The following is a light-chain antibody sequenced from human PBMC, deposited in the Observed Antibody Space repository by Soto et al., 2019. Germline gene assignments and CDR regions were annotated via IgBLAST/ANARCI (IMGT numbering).Light chain of an antibody. CDR1: NSDIGRYDY. Sequence: QSALTQPASVSGSPGQSITISCTGSNSDIGRYDYVSWYQQLPGKAPKLIIYRVINRPSGISDRFSGSKSGNSASLSISGLQPEDEASYFCGSYTSATTWVFGGGTKLTVL. J-gene: IGLJ3*02. CDR2: RVI. V-gene: IGLV2-14*03. CDR3: GSYTSATTWV.